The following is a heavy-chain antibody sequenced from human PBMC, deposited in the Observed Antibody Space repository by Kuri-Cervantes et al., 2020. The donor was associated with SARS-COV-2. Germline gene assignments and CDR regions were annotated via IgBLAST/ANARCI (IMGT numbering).Heavy chain of an antibody. D-gene: IGHD3-9*01. CDR2: LWYDGTYK. Sequence: GESLKISCAASGFTFSYNTMHWVRQAPGKGLEWVSILWYDGTYKSYSDSVRGRFTISRDNSKNILYLQMDSLRAEDTAVYYCARDLGILTGYYSHYYYYYGMDVWGQGTTVTVSS. J-gene: IGHJ6*02. V-gene: IGHV3-33*01. CDR3: ARDLGILTGYYSHYYYYYGMDV. CDR1: GFTFSYNT.